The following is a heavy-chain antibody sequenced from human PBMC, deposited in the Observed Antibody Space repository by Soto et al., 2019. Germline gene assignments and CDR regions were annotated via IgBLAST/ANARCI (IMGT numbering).Heavy chain of an antibody. CDR2: ISGSGGST. D-gene: IGHD6-6*01. V-gene: IGHV3-23*01. Sequence: GGSLRLSCAASGFTFSSYAMSWVRQAPGKGLEWVSAISGSGGSTYYADSVKGRFTISRDNSKNTLYLQMNSLRAEDTAVYYCAKDKRDSSSIGGFFYFDYWGQGTLVTVSS. CDR3: AKDKRDSSSIGGFFYFDY. J-gene: IGHJ4*02. CDR1: GFTFSSYA.